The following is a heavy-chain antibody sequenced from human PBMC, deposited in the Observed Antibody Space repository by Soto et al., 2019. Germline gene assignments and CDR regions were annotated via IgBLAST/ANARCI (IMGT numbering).Heavy chain of an antibody. CDR3: AKVLTAGGLDY. V-gene: IGHV3-23*01. J-gene: IGHJ4*02. CDR2: ISGSGGST. D-gene: IGHD6-13*01. CDR1: GFTFDSYG. Sequence: VQLLESGGGLVQPGGSLRLSCAASGFTFDSYGMSWVRQAPGKGLEWVSSISGSGGSTYYADSVNGRFTISRDNSKNTLYLQMNSLSAEDTAVYFCAKVLTAGGLDYWGQGTLVTVSS.